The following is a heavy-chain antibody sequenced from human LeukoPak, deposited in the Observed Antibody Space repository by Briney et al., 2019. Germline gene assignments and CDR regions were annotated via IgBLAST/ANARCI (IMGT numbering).Heavy chain of an antibody. CDR1: GYSISSGYY. J-gene: IGHJ5*02. CDR2: IYHSGST. CDR3: ARDPGVYCSSTSCYGKSWFDP. D-gene: IGHD2-2*01. Sequence: PSETLSLTCTVSGYSISSGYYWGWIRQPPGKGLEWIGSIYHSGSTYYNPSLKSRVTISVDTSKNQFSLKLSSVTAADTAVYYCARDPGVYCSSTSCYGKSWFDPWGQGTLVTVSS. V-gene: IGHV4-38-2*02.